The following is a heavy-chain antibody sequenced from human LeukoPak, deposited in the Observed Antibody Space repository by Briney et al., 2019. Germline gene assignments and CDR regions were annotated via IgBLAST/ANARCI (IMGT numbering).Heavy chain of an antibody. J-gene: IGHJ1*01. CDR1: GFTFSIYS. D-gene: IGHD4-17*01. CDR3: ATDYYGDYFFQH. V-gene: IGHV3-48*01. Sequence: TGGSLRLSCAASGFTFSIYSINWVRQAPGKGLEWVSYISSSSSTIYYADSVKGRFTISRDNAKNSLYLQMNSLRAEDTAVYYCATDYYGDYFFQHWGQGTLVIVSS. CDR2: ISSSSSTI.